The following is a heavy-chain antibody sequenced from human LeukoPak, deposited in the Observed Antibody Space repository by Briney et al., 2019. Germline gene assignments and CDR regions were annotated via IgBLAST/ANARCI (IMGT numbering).Heavy chain of an antibody. Sequence: GRSLRLSCAASGFTFDDYAMHWVRQAPGKGLEWVSGISWNSGSIGYADSVKGRFTISRDNAKNSLYLQMNSLRAEDTALYYCAKVYCSSTSCWTFDYWGQRTLVTVSS. CDR1: GFTFDDYA. J-gene: IGHJ4*02. V-gene: IGHV3-9*01. CDR3: AKVYCSSTSCWTFDY. D-gene: IGHD2-2*01. CDR2: ISWNSGSI.